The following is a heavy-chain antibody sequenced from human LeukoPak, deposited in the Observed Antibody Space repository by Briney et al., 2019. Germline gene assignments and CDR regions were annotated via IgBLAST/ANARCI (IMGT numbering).Heavy chain of an antibody. V-gene: IGHV3-23*01. CDR3: AKDPVLSGSLEWLWN. D-gene: IGHD3-3*01. J-gene: IGHJ4*02. CDR1: GFTFSSYA. Sequence: GGSLRLSCAASGFTFSSYAMSWVRQAPGKGLEWVSAISGSGGSTYYADSVKGRFTISRDNSKNTLYLQMNSLRAEDTAVYYCAKDPVLSGSLEWLWNWGQGTLVTVSS. CDR2: ISGSGGST.